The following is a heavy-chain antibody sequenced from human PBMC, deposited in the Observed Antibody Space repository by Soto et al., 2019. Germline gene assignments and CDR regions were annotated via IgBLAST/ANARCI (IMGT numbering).Heavy chain of an antibody. Sequence: QPGGSLRLSCLASGFTFSDYAMTWVRHVPGRGLEWVASLDGAGGSTYYADSVRSRFTISRDNSQNTLFLQMKRLTVDDTAIYYCTAPRDEYGSGVSWFTYGMDIWGQGTTVTVSS. CDR1: GFTFSDYA. CDR3: TAPRDEYGSGVSWFTYGMDI. CDR2: LDGAGGST. J-gene: IGHJ6*02. D-gene: IGHD3-10*01. V-gene: IGHV3-23*01.